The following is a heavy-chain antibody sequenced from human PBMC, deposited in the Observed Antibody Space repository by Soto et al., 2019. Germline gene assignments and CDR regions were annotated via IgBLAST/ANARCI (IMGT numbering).Heavy chain of an antibody. V-gene: IGHV3-48*01. CDR1: GFTFNSFS. CDR3: VRGGRPFDY. D-gene: IGHD1-1*01. J-gene: IGHJ4*02. CDR2: ISSSGTTI. Sequence: GGSLRLSCAASGFTFNSFSMNWVRQAPGKGLEWVSYISSSGTTIYFADSVKGRFTISRDNAKNSLYLQMNSLRAEDTAVYYCVRGGRPFDYWGQGTLVTVS.